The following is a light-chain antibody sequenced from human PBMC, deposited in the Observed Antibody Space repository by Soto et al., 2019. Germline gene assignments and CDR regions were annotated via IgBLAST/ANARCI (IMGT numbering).Light chain of an antibody. J-gene: IGKJ4*01. Sequence: MTQSPVTLSVSPGERATLSCRASQFIGSNLAWYQQKPAQPPRLLIYDASTRATGIPARFSGSGFGTEFTLTISSLQSEDFAVYYCQQYNNWPPLTFGGGTKVDIK. V-gene: IGKV3-15*01. CDR1: QFIGSN. CDR3: QQYNNWPPLT. CDR2: DAS.